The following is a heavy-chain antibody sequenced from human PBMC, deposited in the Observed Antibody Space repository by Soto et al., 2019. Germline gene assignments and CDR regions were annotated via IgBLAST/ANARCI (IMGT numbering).Heavy chain of an antibody. CDR1: GGSISSGGYY. CDR3: ARGGRFQFSTWFDP. D-gene: IGHD3-10*01. CDR2: IYSSGST. V-gene: IGHV4-31*01. J-gene: IGHJ5*02. Sequence: QVQLQESGPGLVKPSQTLSLTCTVSGGSISSGGYYWSWIRQHPGKGLEWIGYIYSSGSTYYNPSHKCLVTISADTSKNQFALKLSSVTAADTAVYYCARGGRFQFSTWFDPWGQGTLVTVSS.